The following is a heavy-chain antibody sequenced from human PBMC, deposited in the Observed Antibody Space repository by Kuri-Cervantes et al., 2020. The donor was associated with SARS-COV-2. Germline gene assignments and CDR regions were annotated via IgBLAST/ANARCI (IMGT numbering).Heavy chain of an antibody. CDR3: ARAVSRVVVTPFDY. CDR2: INAGNGNT. D-gene: IGHD3-22*01. V-gene: IGHV1-3*01. J-gene: IGHJ4*01. CDR1: GYTFTSYA. Sequence: ASVTVSCKASGYTFTSYAMHWVRQAPGQRLEWMGWINAGNGNTKYSQKFKGRVTITRDTSASTAYMELSSLRSEDTAVYYCARAVSRVVVTPFDYWGHGTPVTVSS.